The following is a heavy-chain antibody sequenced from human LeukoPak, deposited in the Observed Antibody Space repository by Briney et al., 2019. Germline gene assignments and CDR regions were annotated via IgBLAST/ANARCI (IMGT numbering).Heavy chain of an antibody. CDR2: IIPIFGTA. CDR3: ARGIAVAGTGYFDY. CDR1: GGTSSSYA. V-gene: IGHV1-69*13. J-gene: IGHJ4*02. Sequence: ASVKVSCKASGGTSSSYAISWVRQAPGQGLEWMGGIIPIFGTANYAQKFQGRVTITADESTSTAYMELSSLRSEDTAVYYCARGIAVAGTGYFDYWGQGTLVTVSS. D-gene: IGHD6-19*01.